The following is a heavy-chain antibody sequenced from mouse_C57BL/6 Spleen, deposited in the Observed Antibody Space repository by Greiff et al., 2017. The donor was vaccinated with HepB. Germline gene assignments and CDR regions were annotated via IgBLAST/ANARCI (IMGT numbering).Heavy chain of an antibody. CDR1: GYSFTGYY. CDR2: IYPYNGVS. J-gene: IGHJ3*01. Sequence: EVQLQQSGPELVKPGASVKISCKASGYSFTGYYMHWVKQSHGNILDWIGYIYPYNGVSSYNQKFKGKATLTVDKSSSTAYLELRSLTSEDSAVYYCSTGGLTGPFAYWGQGTLVTVSA. D-gene: IGHD4-1*01. CDR3: STGGLTGPFAY. V-gene: IGHV1-31*01.